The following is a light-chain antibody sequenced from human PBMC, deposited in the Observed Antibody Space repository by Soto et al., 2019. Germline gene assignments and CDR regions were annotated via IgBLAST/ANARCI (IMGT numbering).Light chain of an antibody. Sequence: IGLTQSPGTLSLSPLEIATLSCRASQSVSSSYLAWYQQKPGQAPRLLIYGASSRATGIPDRFSGSGSGTDFTLTISRLEPEDFAVYYCQQYGSSPWTFGQGTKVDI. CDR2: GAS. V-gene: IGKV3-20*01. CDR3: QQYGSSPWT. CDR1: QSVSSSY. J-gene: IGKJ1*01.